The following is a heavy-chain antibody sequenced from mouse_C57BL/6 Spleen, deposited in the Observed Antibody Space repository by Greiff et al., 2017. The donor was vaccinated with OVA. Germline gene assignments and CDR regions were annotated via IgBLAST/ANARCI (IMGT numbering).Heavy chain of an antibody. J-gene: IGHJ4*01. CDR2: IWTGGGT. Sequence: VQGVESGPGLVAPSQSLSITCTVSGFSLTSYAISWVRQPPGTGLEWLGVIWTGGGTNYNSALKSRLSISKDNSKSQVLVKMNSLQTDDTDRYDCAGFPDDYSYAMDYWGQGTSVTVSS. D-gene: IGHD2-4*01. CDR1: GFSLTSYA. V-gene: IGHV2-9-1*01. CDR3: AGFPDDYSYAMDY.